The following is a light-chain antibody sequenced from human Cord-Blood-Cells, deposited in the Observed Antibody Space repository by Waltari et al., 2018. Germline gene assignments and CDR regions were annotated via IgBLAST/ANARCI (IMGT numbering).Light chain of an antibody. J-gene: IGKJ2*01. V-gene: IGKV4-1*01. Sequence: DIVMNQSPDSLAVSLGERATINCKSSQSVLYSSNNKNYLALYQQKPGQPPKLLIYWASTRESWVPDRFSGSGSGTDFTLTISSLQAEDVAVYYCQQYYSTPQTFGQGTKLEIK. CDR3: QQYYSTPQT. CDR1: QSVLYSSNNKNY. CDR2: WAS.